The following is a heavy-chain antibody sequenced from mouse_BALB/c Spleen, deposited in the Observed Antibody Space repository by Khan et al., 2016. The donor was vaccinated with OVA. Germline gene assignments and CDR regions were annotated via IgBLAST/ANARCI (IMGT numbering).Heavy chain of an antibody. Sequence: EVQLVESGPGLVKPSQSLSLTCTVSGYSITSDFAWNWVRQFPGNKLEWMGYISFSGSTSYDPSLKSRLSITRDTSKNQFFLQLSSVTTEDTATYYWTRSVYYVYAYAMDYWGQGISVTVSS. J-gene: IGHJ4*01. V-gene: IGHV3-2*02. CDR3: TRSVYYVYAYAMDY. CDR2: ISFSGST. D-gene: IGHD2-2*01. CDR1: GYSITSDFA.